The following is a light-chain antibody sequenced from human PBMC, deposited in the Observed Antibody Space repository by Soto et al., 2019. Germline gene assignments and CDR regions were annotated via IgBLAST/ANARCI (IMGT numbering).Light chain of an antibody. J-gene: IGLJ3*02. Sequence: QSALTQPASVSGSPGQSITISCTGTSSDVGGYDYVSWYQQHPGKAPKLMVYEVSNRPSGVSVRFSGSKSGNTASLTISGLQAEDEADYYCSSYTNNNTRVFGGGTKLTVL. CDR2: EVS. CDR3: SSYTNNNTRV. V-gene: IGLV2-14*01. CDR1: SSDVGGYDY.